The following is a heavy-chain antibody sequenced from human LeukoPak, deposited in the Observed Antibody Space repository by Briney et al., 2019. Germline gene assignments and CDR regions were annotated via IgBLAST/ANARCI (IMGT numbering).Heavy chain of an antibody. CDR2: ISYDGSNK. CDR1: RFTFSRYA. CDR3: ARDGDGYNSHYFEY. J-gene: IGHJ4*02. Sequence: GRSLRLSCAASRFTFSRYAMHWVRQAPGKGLEWVAGISYDGSNKNYADSVKGRFTISRDKSKNTLYLQMNSLRAEDTAVYYCARDGDGYNSHYFEYWGQGTLVTVSS. V-gene: IGHV3-30*04. D-gene: IGHD5-24*01.